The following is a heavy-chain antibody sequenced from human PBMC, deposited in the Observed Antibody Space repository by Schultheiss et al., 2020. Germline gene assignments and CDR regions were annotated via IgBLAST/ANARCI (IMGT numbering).Heavy chain of an antibody. CDR2: ISSGSSTI. V-gene: IGHV3-48*02. CDR3: ARDMGSSSYYYYYYYGMDV. Sequence: GGSLRLSCAASGFTFSTYSMNWVRQAPGKGLEWVSYISSGSSTIYYADSVKGRFTISRDNAKNSLYLQMNSLRDEDTAVYYCARDMGSSSYYYYYYYGMDVWGQGTTVTVSS. J-gene: IGHJ6*02. D-gene: IGHD6-6*01. CDR1: GFTFSTYS.